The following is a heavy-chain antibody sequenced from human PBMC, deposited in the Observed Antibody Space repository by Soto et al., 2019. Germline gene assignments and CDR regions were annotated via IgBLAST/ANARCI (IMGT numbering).Heavy chain of an antibody. J-gene: IGHJ4*02. CDR1: GGSFSGYY. CDR3: ARARRWLQKTNYFDD. Sequence: KTSETLSLTCAVYGGSFSGYYWSWIRQPPGKGLEWIGEINHSGSTNYNPSLKSRVTISVDTSKNQFSLKLSSVTAADTAVYYCARARRWLQKTNYFDDWGQGTLVTVSS. D-gene: IGHD5-12*01. CDR2: INHSGST. V-gene: IGHV4-34*01.